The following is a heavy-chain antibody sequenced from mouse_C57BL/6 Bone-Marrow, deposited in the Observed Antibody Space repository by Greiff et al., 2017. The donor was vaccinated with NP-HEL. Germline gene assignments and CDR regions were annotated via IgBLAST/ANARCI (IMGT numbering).Heavy chain of an antibody. V-gene: IGHV7-3*01. D-gene: IGHD1-1*01. CDR2: IRNKANGYTT. CDR1: GFTFTDYY. CDR3: ARPLRYGSSSYYAMDC. Sequence: EVKLMESGGGLVQPGGSLSLSCAASGFTFTDYYMSWVRQPPGKALEWLGFIRNKANGYTTEYSASVKGRFTISRDNSQSILYLQMNALRAEDSATYYCARPLRYGSSSYYAMDCWGQGTSVTVSS. J-gene: IGHJ4*01.